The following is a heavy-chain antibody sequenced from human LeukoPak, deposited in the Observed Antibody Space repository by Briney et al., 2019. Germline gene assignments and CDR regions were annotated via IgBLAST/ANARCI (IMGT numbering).Heavy chain of an antibody. J-gene: IGHJ4*02. CDR2: INHSGST. CDR3: AREWYYYDSSGHGASFDY. D-gene: IGHD3-22*01. V-gene: IGHV4-34*01. CDR1: GGSFSGYY. Sequence: PSETLSLTCAVYGGSFSGYYWSWIRQPPGKGLGWIGEINHSGSTNYNPSLKSRVTISVDTSKNQFSLKLSSVTAADTAVYYCAREWYYYDSSGHGASFDYWGQGTLVTVSS.